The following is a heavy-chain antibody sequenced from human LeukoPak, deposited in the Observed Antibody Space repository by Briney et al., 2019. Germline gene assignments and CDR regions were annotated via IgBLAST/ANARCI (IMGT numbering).Heavy chain of an antibody. J-gene: IGHJ5*02. V-gene: IGHV3-74*01. Sequence: GGSLRLSCAASGFTFSSYWMHWVRQAPGKGLVWVSRINSDGSSTSYADSVKGRFTISRDNAKNTLYLQMNSLRAEDTAVYYCARDAFKDIVVVPAARLYNWFDPWGQGTLVTVSS. CDR1: GFTFSSYW. CDR3: ARDAFKDIVVVPAARLYNWFDP. D-gene: IGHD2-2*01. CDR2: INSDGSST.